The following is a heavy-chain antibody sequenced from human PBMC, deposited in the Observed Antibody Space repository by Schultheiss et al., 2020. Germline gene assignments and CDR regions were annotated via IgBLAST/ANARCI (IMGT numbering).Heavy chain of an antibody. CDR1: GFTFSSYA. Sequence: GGSLRLSCAASGFTFSSYAMSWVRQAPGKGLEWVSAISGSGGSTYYADSVKGRFTISRDNSKNTLYLQMNSLRAEDTAVYYCAKDLGYYYDSSGYYGMDVWGQGTTVTVSS. D-gene: IGHD3-22*01. V-gene: IGHV3-23*01. CDR2: ISGSGGST. J-gene: IGHJ6*02. CDR3: AKDLGYYYDSSGYYGMDV.